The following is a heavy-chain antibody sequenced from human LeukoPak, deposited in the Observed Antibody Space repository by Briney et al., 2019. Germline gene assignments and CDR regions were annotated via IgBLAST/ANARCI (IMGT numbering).Heavy chain of an antibody. Sequence: KPSQTLSLTCAVSGGSISSGGYSWSWIRQPPGKGLEWIGYIYHSGSTYYNPSLKSRVTISVDRSKNQFSLKLSSVTAADTAVYYCARNVDTAMVTNSYYFDYWGQGTLVTVSS. CDR1: GGSISSGGYS. CDR2: IYHSGST. V-gene: IGHV4-30-2*01. CDR3: ARNVDTAMVTNSYYFDY. J-gene: IGHJ4*02. D-gene: IGHD5-18*01.